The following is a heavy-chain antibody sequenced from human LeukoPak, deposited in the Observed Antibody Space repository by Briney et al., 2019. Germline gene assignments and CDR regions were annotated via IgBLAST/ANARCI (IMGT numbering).Heavy chain of an antibody. CDR2: IYPGDSDT. CDR1: GYSFTNYW. CDR3: ARQATGLLLRFSPHDAFDI. D-gene: IGHD3-22*01. Sequence: GESLKISCKGSGYSFTNYWIGWVRQMPGKGLEWMGIIYPGDSDTRYSPSFQGQVTISADKSISTAYLQWSSLKASDTAMYYCARQATGLLLRFSPHDAFDIWGQGTMVTVSA. J-gene: IGHJ3*02. V-gene: IGHV5-51*01.